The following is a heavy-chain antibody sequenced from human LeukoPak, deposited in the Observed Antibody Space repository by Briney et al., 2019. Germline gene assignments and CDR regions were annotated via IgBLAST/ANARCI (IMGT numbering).Heavy chain of an antibody. CDR2: ISSSSSTI. Sequence: GGSLRLSCAASGFTFSSYSMNWVRQAPGKGLEWVSYISSSSSTIYYADSVKGRFTISRDNAKNSLYLQMNSLRAEDTAVYYCASLPWELWFLRDAFDIWGQGTMVTVSS. CDR1: GFTFSSYS. V-gene: IGHV3-48*01. D-gene: IGHD5-18*01. J-gene: IGHJ3*02. CDR3: ASLPWELWFLRDAFDI.